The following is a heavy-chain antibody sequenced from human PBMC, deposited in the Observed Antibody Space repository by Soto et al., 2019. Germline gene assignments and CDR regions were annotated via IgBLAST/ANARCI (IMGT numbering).Heavy chain of an antibody. CDR3: AGSGPAAGLDGFVL. J-gene: IGHJ5*02. Sequence: GASVKVSCKASGYTFTSYYMHWVRQAPGQGLEWMGIINPSGGSTSYAQKFQGRVTMSRDTSTSTVYMELSSLTAEHTAVYYCAGSGPAAGLDGFVLWGQGTLGTASS. V-gene: IGHV1-46*01. CDR1: GYTFTSYY. CDR2: INPSGGST. D-gene: IGHD6-13*01.